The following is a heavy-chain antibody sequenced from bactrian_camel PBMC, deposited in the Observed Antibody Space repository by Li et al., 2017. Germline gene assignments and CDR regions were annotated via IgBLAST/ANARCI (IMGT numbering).Heavy chain of an antibody. D-gene: IGHD4*01. CDR3: ATNPPRQPRDDDEPSCDEYIE. J-gene: IGHJ4*01. V-gene: IGHV3S9*01. CDR2: FYRDGDT. CDR1: GFTFEDVH. Sequence: VQLVESGGGSVQPGGSLRLSCTASGFTFEDVHAAWYRQGPGRRCELVSAFYRDGDTYYSRSVKDRFTISRDNAKRTVCLQMNSLRPEDSADYFCATNPPRQPRDDDEPSCDEYIEWGQGTQVTVS.